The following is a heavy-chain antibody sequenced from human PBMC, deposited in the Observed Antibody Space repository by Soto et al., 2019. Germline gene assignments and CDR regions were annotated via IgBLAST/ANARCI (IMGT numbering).Heavy chain of an antibody. V-gene: IGHV4-31*03. CDR1: GDSFNSGAYY. CDR3: ARVVHSGDFEDF. Sequence: QVQLQESGPRLLKPSQTLSLTCTVSGDSFNSGAYYWSWIRQHPSKGLEWIASIYDTGTTSYTPSLRSRLTISLDTSKSHFSLTLTAVTAADTAVYYCARVVHSGDFEDFWGQGTRVTVSS. CDR2: IYDTGTT. J-gene: IGHJ4*01. D-gene: IGHD4-17*01.